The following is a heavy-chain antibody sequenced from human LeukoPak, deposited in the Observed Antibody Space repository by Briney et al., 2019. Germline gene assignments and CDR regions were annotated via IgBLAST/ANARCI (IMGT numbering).Heavy chain of an antibody. CDR2: IWYDGSNK. CDR1: GFTFSSYG. J-gene: IGHJ3*02. V-gene: IGHV3-33*01. Sequence: GGSLRLSCAASGFTFSSYGMHWVRQAPGKGLEWVAVIWYDGSNKYYADSVKGRFTISRDNSKNTLYLQMNSLRAEDTTVYYCAREATRDAFDIWGQGTMVTVSS. CDR3: AREATRDAFDI. D-gene: IGHD1-26*01.